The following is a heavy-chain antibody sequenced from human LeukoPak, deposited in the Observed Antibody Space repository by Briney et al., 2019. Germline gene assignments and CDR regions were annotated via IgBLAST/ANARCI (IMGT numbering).Heavy chain of an antibody. J-gene: IGHJ4*02. V-gene: IGHV4-39*02. CDR2: VHYSGTT. D-gene: IGHD6-13*01. Sequence: SETLSLTCTVSGDSVTTTTSYWDWIRQPPGKGLEWIGSVHYSGTTYYNLSLKSRVTISIDTSENHFSLRLNSVTAADTAVYYCARVIDVAAAGYFDSWGQGTQVTVSS. CDR3: ARVIDVAAAGYFDS. CDR1: GDSVTTTTSY.